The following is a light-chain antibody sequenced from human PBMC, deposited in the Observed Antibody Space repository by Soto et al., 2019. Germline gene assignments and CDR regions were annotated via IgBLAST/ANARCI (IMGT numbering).Light chain of an antibody. CDR2: GTS. CDR3: QRYGSSPLIT. V-gene: IGKV3-20*01. Sequence: VLSQSPGTLSFSPGERATLSCRASQSVSSSSLAWYQQRPGQAPRLLIYGTSSRATGIPDRFSGSGSGTDFTLTISRLEPEDFAVYFCQRYGSSPLITFGQGTRLEIK. J-gene: IGKJ5*01. CDR1: QSVSSSS.